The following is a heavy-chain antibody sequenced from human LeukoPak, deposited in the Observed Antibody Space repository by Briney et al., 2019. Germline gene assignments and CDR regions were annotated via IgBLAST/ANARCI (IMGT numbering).Heavy chain of an antibody. CDR2: LSSSGRYT. Sequence: GGSLRLSCAASGFSFSEYYMTWIRQAPGKGLDWVSNLSSSGRYTNYADSVRGRFTISRDNAKKSLYLQMNSLRAEDTAVYYCARHSEGPVNDAFDIWGQGTKVTVSS. V-gene: IGHV3-11*03. CDR1: GFSFSEYY. CDR3: ARHSEGPVNDAFDI. J-gene: IGHJ3*02. D-gene: IGHD2-2*01.